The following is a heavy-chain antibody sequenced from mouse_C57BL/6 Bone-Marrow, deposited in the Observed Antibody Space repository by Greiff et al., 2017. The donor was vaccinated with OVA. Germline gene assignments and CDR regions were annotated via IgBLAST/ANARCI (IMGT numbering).Heavy chain of an antibody. CDR1: GYAFSSYW. CDR2: IYPGDGDT. CDR3: SRVYV. D-gene: IGHD2-10*02. Sequence: LVESGAELVKPGASVEISCKASGYAFSSYWMNWVKQRPGKGLEGIGQIYPGDGDTTYNGKLKGKATLTAEKSSSPAYMQISSLTSEDSAVYFCSRVYVWGQGTTLTVSS. V-gene: IGHV1-80*01. J-gene: IGHJ2*01.